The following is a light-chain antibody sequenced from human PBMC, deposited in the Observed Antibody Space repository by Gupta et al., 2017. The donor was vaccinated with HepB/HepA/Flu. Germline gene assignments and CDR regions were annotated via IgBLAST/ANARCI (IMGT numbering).Light chain of an antibody. J-gene: IGKJ1*01. CDR1: QSISSY. Sequence: DIQMTQSPSSLSASVGDRVTITCRASQSISSYLNWYQQKPGKAPKLLIYAASSLQSGVPSRFSGSGSWTEFTPTISSLQHEDFATYYCQQSYSTPTWTFGQGTKVEIK. V-gene: IGKV1-39*01. CDR3: QQSYSTPTWT. CDR2: AAS.